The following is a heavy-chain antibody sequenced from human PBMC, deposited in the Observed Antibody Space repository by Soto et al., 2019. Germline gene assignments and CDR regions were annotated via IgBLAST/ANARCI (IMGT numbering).Heavy chain of an antibody. CDR3: VRGVDDEDGAAAPWFFFEN. CDR1: GDSVSSTSAA. J-gene: IGHJ4*02. CDR2: TYYRSKWYS. D-gene: IGHD6-25*01. Sequence: CAISGDSVSSTSAAWSWIRQSPSRGLEWLGRTYYRSKWYSDYAVSVKSRITINPDTSKNQFSLQLNSVTPEDTAVYYCVRGVDDEDGAAAPWFFFENWGQGTPVTVSS. V-gene: IGHV6-1*01.